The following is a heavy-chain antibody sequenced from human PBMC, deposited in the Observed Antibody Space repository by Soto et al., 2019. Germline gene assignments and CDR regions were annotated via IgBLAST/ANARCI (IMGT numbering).Heavy chain of an antibody. CDR2: ILPSDGST. CDR1: GYTSNSYY. CDR3: ARDLGPLFYFDY. V-gene: IGHV1-46*02. Sequence: ASVKVSCKASGYTSNSYYIHWMRQAPGQGLEWMGIILPSDGSTNSAQKFRGRITMTSDTSTSTVFMEVSGLRSEDTAVYFCARDLGPLFYFDYWGQGTLVTVPQ. J-gene: IGHJ4*02. D-gene: IGHD3-16*01.